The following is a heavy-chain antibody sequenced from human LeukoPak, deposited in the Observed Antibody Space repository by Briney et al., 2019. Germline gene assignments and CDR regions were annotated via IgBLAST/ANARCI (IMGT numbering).Heavy chain of an antibody. CDR3: AKDYDFWSGRLDY. Sequence: GGSLRLSCAASGFTFSSYGMHWVRQAPGKGLEWVAFMRYDGSNKYYADSVKGRFTISRNNSKNTLYLQMNSLRAEDTAVYYCAKDYDFWSGRLDYWGQGTLVTVSS. CDR1: GFTFSSYG. CDR2: MRYDGSNK. J-gene: IGHJ4*02. D-gene: IGHD3-3*01. V-gene: IGHV3-30*02.